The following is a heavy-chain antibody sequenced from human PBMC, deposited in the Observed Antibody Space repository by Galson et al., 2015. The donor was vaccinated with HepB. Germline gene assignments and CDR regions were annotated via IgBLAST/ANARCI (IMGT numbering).Heavy chain of an antibody. CDR2: IRSKAYGGTT. CDR3: TRVFAFGSYYPPPNFDY. J-gene: IGHJ4*02. CDR1: GFTFGDYA. V-gene: IGHV3-49*04. D-gene: IGHD1-26*01. Sequence: SLRLSCAASGFTFGDYAMSWVRQAPGKGLEWVGFIRSKAYGGTTEYAASVKGRFTISRDDSKSIAYLQMNSLKTEDTAVYYCTRVFAFGSYYPPPNFDYWGQGTLVTVSS.